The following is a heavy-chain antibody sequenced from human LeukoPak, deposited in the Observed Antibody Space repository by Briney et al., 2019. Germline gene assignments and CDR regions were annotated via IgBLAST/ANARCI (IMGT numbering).Heavy chain of an antibody. J-gene: IGHJ4*02. CDR2: ISSSSSYI. CDR1: GFTFSSYS. Sequence: GGSLRLSCAASGFTFSSYSMNWVRQAPGKGLEWVSSISSSSSYIYYADSVKGRFTISRDNAKNSLYLQMNSLRAEDTAVYYCAREPLYGILTGSQRYFDYWGQGTLVTVSS. D-gene: IGHD3-9*01. V-gene: IGHV3-21*01. CDR3: AREPLYGILTGSQRYFDY.